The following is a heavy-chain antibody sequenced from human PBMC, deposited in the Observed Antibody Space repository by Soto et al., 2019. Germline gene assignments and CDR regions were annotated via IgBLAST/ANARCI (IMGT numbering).Heavy chain of an antibody. Sequence: PGASVKVSCKASGYTFTSYGISWVRQAPGQGLEWMGWISAYNGNTNYAQKPQGRVTMTTDTSTSTAYMELRSLRSDDTAVYYCARETRIMSSSGYYRLLAYWGQGTLVTVSS. J-gene: IGHJ4*02. CDR1: GYTFTSYG. D-gene: IGHD3-22*01. CDR2: ISAYNGNT. V-gene: IGHV1-18*04. CDR3: ARETRIMSSSGYYRLLAY.